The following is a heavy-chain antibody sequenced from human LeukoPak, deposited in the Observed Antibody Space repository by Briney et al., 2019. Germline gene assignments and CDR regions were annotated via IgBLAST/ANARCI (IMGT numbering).Heavy chain of an antibody. CDR1: GFTFSTYW. CDR3: ARDYPPPPVAGPYYFDY. J-gene: IGHJ4*02. CDR2: IKQDGSEK. Sequence: GGSLRLSCVASGFTFSTYWTSWVRQAPGKGLEWEANIKQDGSEKYYVDSVKGRFTISRDNAKNSLYLHMNSLRAEDTAVYYCARDYPPPPVAGPYYFDYWGQGTLVTVSS. D-gene: IGHD6-19*01. V-gene: IGHV3-7*05.